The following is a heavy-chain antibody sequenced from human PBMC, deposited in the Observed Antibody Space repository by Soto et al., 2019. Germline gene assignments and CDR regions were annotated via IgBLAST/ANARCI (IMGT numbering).Heavy chain of an antibody. J-gene: IGHJ4*02. Sequence: ASVKVSCKASAYSFASYYMHWVRQAPGQGREWMGVINPNSGSTSYAQKFQGRVTMTSDTSTRTIYMELSSLEDTAAYYCARESRSDTSMSRGYYFDYWGQGTLVTVSS. CDR3: ARESRSDTSMSRGYYFDY. CDR1: AYSFASYY. V-gene: IGHV1-46*01. CDR2: INPNSGST. D-gene: IGHD5-18*01.